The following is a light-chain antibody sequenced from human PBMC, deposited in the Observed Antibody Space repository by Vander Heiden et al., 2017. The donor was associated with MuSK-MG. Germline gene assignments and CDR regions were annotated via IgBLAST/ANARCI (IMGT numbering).Light chain of an antibody. Sequence: DFHMTQSPSSLSASGGDRATFTCRASQGISSYVNWYQQKPGKAPKLLIDAASRLQSVVPTMCSGSGSGTVFTPTISSLQPEDVATYYWQQSYRTPLTFGQGTKVEIK. CDR2: AAS. CDR3: QQSYRTPLT. J-gene: IGKJ1*01. V-gene: IGKV1-39*01. CDR1: QGISSY.